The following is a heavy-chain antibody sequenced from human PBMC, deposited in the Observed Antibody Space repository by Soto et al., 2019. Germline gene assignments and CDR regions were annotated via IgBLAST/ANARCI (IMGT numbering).Heavy chain of an antibody. CDR2: THPGDANT. Sequence: LKISCTGSGYTFTNYWIGWVRQMPGKGLEWMGITHPGDANTRYSPSFQGHVTISADKSVNSAYLQWRGLKASDTGVYFCARHKRRAVPGLVPDFWGQGTLVTVSS. J-gene: IGHJ4*02. V-gene: IGHV5-51*01. CDR3: ARHKRRAVPGLVPDF. D-gene: IGHD6-19*01. CDR1: GYTFTNYW.